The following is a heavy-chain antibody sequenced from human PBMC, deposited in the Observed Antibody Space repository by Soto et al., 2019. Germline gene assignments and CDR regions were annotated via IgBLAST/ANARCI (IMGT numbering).Heavy chain of an antibody. V-gene: IGHV3-7*01. CDR3: ARDLWLVGATTRYYYYYGMDV. CDR1: GFTFSSYW. J-gene: IGHJ6*02. Sequence: GGSLRLSCAASGFTFSSYWMSWVRQAPGKGLEWVANIKQDGSEKYYVDSVKGRFTISRDNAKNSLYLQMNSLRAEDTAVYHCARDLWLVGATTRYYYYYGMDVWGQGTTVTVSS. D-gene: IGHD1-26*01. CDR2: IKQDGSEK.